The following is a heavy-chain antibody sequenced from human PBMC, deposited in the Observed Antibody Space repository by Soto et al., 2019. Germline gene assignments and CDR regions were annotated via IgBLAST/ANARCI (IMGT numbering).Heavy chain of an antibody. J-gene: IGHJ4*02. CDR3: ARVGGIYYGSASEGY. D-gene: IGHD3-10*01. CDR2: IIPIFGTA. CDR1: GGTFSSYA. Sequence: SVKVSCKASGGTFSSYAISWLRQAPGQGLEWMGGIIPIFGTANYAQKFQGRVTITADKSTSTAYMELSSLRSEDTAVYYCARVGGIYYGSASEGYWGQGTLVTVSS. V-gene: IGHV1-69*06.